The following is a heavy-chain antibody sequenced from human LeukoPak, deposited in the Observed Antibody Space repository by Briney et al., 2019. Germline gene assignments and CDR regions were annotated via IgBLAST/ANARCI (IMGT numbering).Heavy chain of an antibody. Sequence: GGSLRLSCAASGFTFSSYWMSWVRQAPGKGLEWVANIKQDGSEKYYVDSVKGRFTTSRDNAKNSLYLQMNSLRAEDTAVYYCARKKVSDFWSGYYYFDYWGQGTLVTVSS. CDR1: GFTFSSYW. D-gene: IGHD3-3*01. CDR2: IKQDGSEK. CDR3: ARKKVSDFWSGYYYFDY. V-gene: IGHV3-7*01. J-gene: IGHJ4*02.